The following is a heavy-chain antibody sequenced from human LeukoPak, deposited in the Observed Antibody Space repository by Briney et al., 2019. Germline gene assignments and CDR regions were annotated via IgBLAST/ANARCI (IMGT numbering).Heavy chain of an antibody. J-gene: IGHJ5*02. CDR3: ARDPPGGDYVGFWFDP. Sequence: PGRSLRLSCAASGFTFSSYAMHWVRQAPGKGLEWVAVISYDRSNKYYADSVKGRFTISRDNSKNTLYLQMNSLRAEDTAVYYCARDPPGGDYVGFWFDPWGQGTLVTVSS. CDR1: GFTFSSYA. CDR2: ISYDRSNK. D-gene: IGHD4-17*01. V-gene: IGHV3-30-3*01.